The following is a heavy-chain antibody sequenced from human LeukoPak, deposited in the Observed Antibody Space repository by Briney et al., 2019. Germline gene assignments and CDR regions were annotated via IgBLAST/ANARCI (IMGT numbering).Heavy chain of an antibody. Sequence: ASVKVSCKASGYTFTGYYMHWVRQAPGQGLEWMGRINPNSGGTNYAQKFQGRVTMTRDTSISTDYMEMSRLRSDDTAVYYCAREGYSGYGGEKGFDYWGQGTLVTVSS. CDR3: AREGYSGYGGEKGFDY. J-gene: IGHJ4*02. V-gene: IGHV1-2*06. D-gene: IGHD5-12*01. CDR2: INPNSGGT. CDR1: GYTFTGYY.